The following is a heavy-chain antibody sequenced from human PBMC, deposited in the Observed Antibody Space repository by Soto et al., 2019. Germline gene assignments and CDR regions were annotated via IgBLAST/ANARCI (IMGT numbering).Heavy chain of an antibody. CDR1: GGTFSSYA. CDR3: AAQIRNRIAAAGPFDY. J-gene: IGHJ4*02. D-gene: IGHD6-13*01. Sequence: QVQLVQSGAEVKKPGSSVKVSCKASGGTFSSYAISWVRQAPGQGLEWMGGIIPIFGTANYAQKFQGRVTITADESTSTAYMELSSLRSEDTAVYYCAAQIRNRIAAAGPFDYWGQGTLVTVSS. V-gene: IGHV1-69*01. CDR2: IIPIFGTA.